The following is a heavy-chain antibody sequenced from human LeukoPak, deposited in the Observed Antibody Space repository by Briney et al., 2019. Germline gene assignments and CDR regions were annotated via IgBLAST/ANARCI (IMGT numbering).Heavy chain of an antibody. CDR1: GDSVSSNSVT. CDR3: ARRLTQYDCFDP. J-gene: IGHJ5*02. CDR2: TYYRSTWYN. V-gene: IGHV6-1*01. D-gene: IGHD2-2*01. Sequence: SQTLSHTCAISGDSVSSNSVTWNWIRQSPSRGREWLGRTYYRSTWYNDYAVSVRGRITVNPDTSKNQFSLHLNSVTPEDTAVYYCARRLTQYDCFDPWGQGILVTVSS.